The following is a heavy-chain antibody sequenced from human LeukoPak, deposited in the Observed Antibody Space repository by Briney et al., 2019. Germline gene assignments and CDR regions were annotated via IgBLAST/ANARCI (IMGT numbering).Heavy chain of an antibody. V-gene: IGHV3-74*01. Sequence: PGGSLRLSCAASGFTFSSYWMPWVRHAPGKGLVWVSRINSDGSSTSYADSVKGRFTISRDNAKNTLYLQMNSLRAEDTAVYYCARDLAKPGDYVFFLDYWGQGTLVTVSS. CDR1: GFTFSSYW. D-gene: IGHD4-17*01. CDR3: ARDLAKPGDYVFFLDY. CDR2: INSDGSST. J-gene: IGHJ4*02.